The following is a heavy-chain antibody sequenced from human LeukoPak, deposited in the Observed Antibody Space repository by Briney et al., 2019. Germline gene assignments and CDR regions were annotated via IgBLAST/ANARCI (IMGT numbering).Heavy chain of an antibody. Sequence: PSETLSLTCTVPGGSISSSSYYWGWIRQPPGKGLEWIVRIYYIGSTYYTPSLRSRATISVDTSKNQFSLKLSSVTAADTAVYYCARHYGDYDYWGQGTLVTVSP. J-gene: IGHJ4*02. V-gene: IGHV4-39*01. CDR3: ARHYGDYDY. CDR2: IYYIGST. D-gene: IGHD4-17*01. CDR1: GGSISSSSYY.